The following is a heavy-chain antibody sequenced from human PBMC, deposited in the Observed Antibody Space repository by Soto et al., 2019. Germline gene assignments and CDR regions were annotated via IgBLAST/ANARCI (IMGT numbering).Heavy chain of an antibody. CDR2: ISSSSSSI. CDR1: GFTFSSYS. V-gene: IGHV3-48*01. D-gene: IGHD2-8*01. Sequence: GGSLRLSCAASGFTFSSYSMNWVRQAPGKGLEWVSYISSSSSSIYYADSVKGRFTISRDNAKNSLYLQMNSLRAEDTAVYYCVMGYYFDYWGQGTLVTVSS. CDR3: VMGYYFDY. J-gene: IGHJ4*02.